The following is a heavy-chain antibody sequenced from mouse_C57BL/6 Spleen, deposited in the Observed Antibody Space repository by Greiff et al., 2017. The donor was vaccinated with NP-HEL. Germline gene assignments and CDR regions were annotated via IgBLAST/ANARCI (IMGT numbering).Heavy chain of an antibody. Sequence: VKLVQSGAELARPGASVKLSCKASGYTFTSYGISWVKQRTGQGLEWIGEIYPRSGNTYYNEKFKGKATLTADKSSSTAYMELRSLTSEDSAVYVCARVGDGYTYAMDYWGQGTSVTVSS. CDR2: IYPRSGNT. J-gene: IGHJ4*01. CDR1: GYTFTSYG. V-gene: IGHV1-81*01. CDR3: ARVGDGYTYAMDY. D-gene: IGHD2-3*01.